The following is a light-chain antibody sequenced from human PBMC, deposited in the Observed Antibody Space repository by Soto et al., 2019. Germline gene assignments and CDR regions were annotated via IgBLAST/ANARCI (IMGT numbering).Light chain of an antibody. V-gene: IGLV2-8*01. Sequence: QSALTQPPSASGSPGQSVTISCTGTSSDVGAYNYVSWFQQHPGKAPKLMIYEVSKRPSGVPDRFSGSKSGNTASLTVSGLQTEDEADYYCSSYTGRGTFTVVFGGGTQLTVL. CDR2: EVS. CDR3: SSYTGRGTFTVV. J-gene: IGLJ2*01. CDR1: SSDVGAYNY.